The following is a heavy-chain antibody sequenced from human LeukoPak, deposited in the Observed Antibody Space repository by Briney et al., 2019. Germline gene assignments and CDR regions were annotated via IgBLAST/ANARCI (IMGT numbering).Heavy chain of an antibody. Sequence: GGSLRLSCAASGFIFSANAMSWVRQAPGKGLEWVAALSSSGESTYYADSVKGRFTISRDTSKNMLYLQMTSLRAEDTAVYYCAKSRSPGFDYWGQGTLVTVSS. CDR1: GFIFSANA. CDR3: AKSRSPGFDY. D-gene: IGHD1-14*01. CDR2: LSSSGEST. J-gene: IGHJ4*02. V-gene: IGHV3-23*01.